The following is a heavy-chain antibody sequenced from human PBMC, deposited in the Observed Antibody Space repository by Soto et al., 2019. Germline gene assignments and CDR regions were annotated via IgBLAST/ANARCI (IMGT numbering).Heavy chain of an antibody. CDR1: GFTFSNAW. V-gene: IGHV3-15*07. J-gene: IGHJ3*02. D-gene: IGHD3-22*01. CDR3: ATQLRITRKVAAEVAFDI. CDR2: IKSKTDGGTS. Sequence: EVQLVESGGGLVKPGGSLRLSCAASGFTFSNAWMNWVRQAPGKGLEWVGRIKSKTDGGTSDYAAPVQGRFTSSRDDSKNTLYLQINSLKTANTDVYYCATQLRITRKVAAEVAFDIWGQVTMVTVSS.